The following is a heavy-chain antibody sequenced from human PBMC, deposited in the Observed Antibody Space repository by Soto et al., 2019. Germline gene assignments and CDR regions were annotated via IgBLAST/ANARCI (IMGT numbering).Heavy chain of an antibody. CDR2: ISGSGGST. D-gene: IGHD5-18*01. CDR3: AKRRPLRWIQLWLGGYFDY. J-gene: IGHJ4*02. CDR1: GFTFSSYA. V-gene: IGHV3-23*01. Sequence: EVQLLESGGGLVQPGGSLRLSCAASGFTFSSYAMSWVRQAPGKGLEWVSAISGSGGSTYYADSVKGRFTISRDNSKNTLYLQMNSLRAEDTAVYYCAKRRPLRWIQLWLGGYFDYWGQGTLVTVSS.